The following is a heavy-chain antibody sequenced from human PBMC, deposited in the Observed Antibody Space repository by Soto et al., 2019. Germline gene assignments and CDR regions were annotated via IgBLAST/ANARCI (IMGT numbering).Heavy chain of an antibody. CDR1: GFTFSSYA. Sequence: EVQLLESGGGLVQPGGSLRLSCAASGFTFSSYAMSWVRQAPGKGLEWVSAISGSGGSTYYADSVKSRFTISRDNSKNTLYLQMNSLRAEDTAVYYCAKGKLELRFSYYYYGMDVWGQGTTVTVSS. D-gene: IGHD1-7*01. V-gene: IGHV3-23*01. CDR2: ISGSGGST. J-gene: IGHJ6*02. CDR3: AKGKLELRFSYYYYGMDV.